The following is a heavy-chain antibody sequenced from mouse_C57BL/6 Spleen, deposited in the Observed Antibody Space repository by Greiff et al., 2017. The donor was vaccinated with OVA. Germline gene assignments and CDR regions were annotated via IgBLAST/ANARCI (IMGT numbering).Heavy chain of an antibody. D-gene: IGHD1-1*01. V-gene: IGHV1-64*01. CDR1: GYTFTSYW. J-gene: IGHJ3*01. Sequence: VQLQQPGAELVKPGASVKLSCTASGYTFTSYWMHWVKQRPGQGLEWIGMIHPNSGSTNYNEKFKSKATMTVDKSYSTAYMQLSSLTSEDSAVYYCAREGYGSSYDRFAYWGQGTLVTVSA. CDR3: AREGYGSSYDRFAY. CDR2: IHPNSGST.